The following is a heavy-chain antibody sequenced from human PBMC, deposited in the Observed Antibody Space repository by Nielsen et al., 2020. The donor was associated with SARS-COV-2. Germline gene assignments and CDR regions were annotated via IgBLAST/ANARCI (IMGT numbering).Heavy chain of an antibody. CDR3: AKDWTAIVVVPSGGVDY. Sequence: GESLNISFAASGFTFSTYGMHWVRQAPGKGLEWVAAISYDGSNKYYVDSVKGRFTISRDNSKNTLYLQMSSLREEDTAVYYCAKDWTAIVVVPSGGVDYWGQGTLVTVSS. CDR2: ISYDGSNK. V-gene: IGHV3-30*18. J-gene: IGHJ4*02. D-gene: IGHD2-15*01. CDR1: GFTFSTYG.